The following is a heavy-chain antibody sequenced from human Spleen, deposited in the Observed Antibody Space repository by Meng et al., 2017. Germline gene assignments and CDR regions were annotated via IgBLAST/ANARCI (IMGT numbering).Heavy chain of an antibody. D-gene: IGHD2-21*02. CDR3: ARVAYRWGGDCSYFDY. CDR1: GGSFSGYY. V-gene: IGHV4-34*01. CDR2: INHSGST. Sequence: QVQLQQWGAGLLKPSETLSLTCAVYGGSFSGYYWSWIRQPPGKGLEWIGEINHSGSTNYNPSFKSRVTISVDTSKNQFSLKLSSVTAADTAVYYCARVAYRWGGDCSYFDYWGQGTLVTVSS. J-gene: IGHJ4*02.